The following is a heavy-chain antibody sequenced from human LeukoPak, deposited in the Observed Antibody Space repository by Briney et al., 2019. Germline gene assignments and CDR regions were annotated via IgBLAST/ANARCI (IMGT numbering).Heavy chain of an antibody. D-gene: IGHD4-17*01. CDR1: GGSFSGYY. J-gene: IGHJ4*02. CDR3: AKDYGPLSSY. V-gene: IGHV4-34*01. Sequence: SETLSLTCAVYGGSFSGYYWSWIRQPPGKGLEWIGEINHSGSTNYNPSLKSRVTISVDTSKNQFSLKLSSVTAADTALYYCAKDYGPLSSYWGQGTLVTVSS. CDR2: INHSGST.